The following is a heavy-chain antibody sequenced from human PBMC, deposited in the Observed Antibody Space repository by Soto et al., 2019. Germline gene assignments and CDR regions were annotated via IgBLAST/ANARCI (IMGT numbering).Heavy chain of an antibody. D-gene: IGHD5-12*01. J-gene: IGHJ3*02. CDR2: ISGSGGST. CDR1: GFTFSSYA. CDR3: AKVTGDGYNHFLVIPGAGHDAFDI. V-gene: IGHV3-23*01. Sequence: EVQLLESGGGLVQPGGSLRLSCAASGFTFSSYAMSWVRQAPGKGLEWVSAISGSGGSTYYADSVKGRFTISRDNSKNTLYLQMNSLRAEDTAVYYCAKVTGDGYNHFLVIPGAGHDAFDIWGQGTMVTVSS.